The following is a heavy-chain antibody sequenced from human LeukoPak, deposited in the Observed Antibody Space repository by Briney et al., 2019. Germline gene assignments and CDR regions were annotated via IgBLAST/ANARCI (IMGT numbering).Heavy chain of an antibody. D-gene: IGHD3-3*01. Sequence: PSETLSLTCTVSGGSISSGVYYWSWIRQHPGKGLEWIGYIYYSGSTYYNPSLKSRVTVSVDTSKNQFSLKLSSVTAADTAVYYCARELRFLDRRVVNWFDPWDQGTLVTVSS. V-gene: IGHV4-31*03. J-gene: IGHJ5*02. CDR3: ARELRFLDRRVVNWFDP. CDR2: IYYSGST. CDR1: GGSISSGVYY.